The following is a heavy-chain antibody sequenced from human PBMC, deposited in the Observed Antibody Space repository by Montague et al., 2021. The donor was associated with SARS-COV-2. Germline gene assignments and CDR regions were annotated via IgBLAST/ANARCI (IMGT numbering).Heavy chain of an antibody. D-gene: IGHD3-22*01. J-gene: IGHJ5*02. CDR3: ARRLYYDTSPFYA. Sequence: SETLSLTCTVSGGSIKSSSYYWGWIRQPPGKGLELLGAIFYSGSTYYNPSLKSRVTLSVDTSKHQFSLQLGSVTATDTAVYYCARRLYYDTSPFYAWGQGTLVTVSS. CDR2: IFYSGST. V-gene: IGHV4-39*01. CDR1: GGSIKSSSYY.